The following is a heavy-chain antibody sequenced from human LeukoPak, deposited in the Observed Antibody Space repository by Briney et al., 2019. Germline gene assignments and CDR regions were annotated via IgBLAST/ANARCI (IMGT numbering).Heavy chain of an antibody. CDR2: IGGSGDST. Sequence: GGSLRLSCAASGFTFSSYAMSWVRQAPGKGLEWVSVIGGSGDSTYYADSVKGRFTISRDNSKNTLYLQMNSLRAEDTAVYYCATGILTGYSGYSDHWGREPWSPSPQ. CDR1: GFTFSSYA. D-gene: IGHD3-9*01. V-gene: IGHV3-23*01. J-gene: IGHJ4*02. CDR3: ATGILTGYSGYSDH.